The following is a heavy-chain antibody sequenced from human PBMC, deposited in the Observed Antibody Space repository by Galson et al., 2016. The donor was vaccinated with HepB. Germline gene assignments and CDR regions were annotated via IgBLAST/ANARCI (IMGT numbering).Heavy chain of an antibody. V-gene: IGHV3-23*01. Sequence: LRLSCAASGFTFGSYATTWVRQAPGKGLTWVSSISPSGWSSHNADSVKGRFTTSRDNSKFTLYLQMNSLRAEDTAVYYCARHLRVGSGAHRDVFDIWGRGTMVSVSS. CDR1: GFTFGSYA. CDR3: ARHLRVGSGAHRDVFDI. CDR2: ISPSGWSS. J-gene: IGHJ3*02. D-gene: IGHD4/OR15-4a*01.